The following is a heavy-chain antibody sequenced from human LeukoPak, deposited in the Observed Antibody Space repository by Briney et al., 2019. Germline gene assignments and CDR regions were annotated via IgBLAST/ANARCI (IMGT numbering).Heavy chain of an antibody. J-gene: IGHJ4*02. D-gene: IGHD6-19*01. CDR1: GGSISRGGYS. V-gene: IGHV4-30-2*01. CDR3: ARGGYSSGWFGTTLDLDY. CDR2: IYHSGST. Sequence: SETLSLTCAVSGGSISRGGYSWSWIRQPPGKGLEWIGYIYHSGSTYYNPSLKSQVTISVDRSKNQFSLKLSSVTAADTAVYYCARGGYSSGWFGTTLDLDYWGQGTLVTVSS.